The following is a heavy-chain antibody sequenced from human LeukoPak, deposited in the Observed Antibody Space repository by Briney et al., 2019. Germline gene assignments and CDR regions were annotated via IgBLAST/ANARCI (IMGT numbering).Heavy chain of an antibody. Sequence: SETLSLTCAVYGGSFSGYYWSWIRQPPGKGLEWIGEINHSGSTNYNPSLKSRVTISVDTSKNQFSLKLSSVTAADTAVYYCARGIVVVTAMSYNWFDPWGQGTLVTVSS. CDR2: INHSGST. CDR3: ARGIVVVTAMSYNWFDP. D-gene: IGHD2-21*02. CDR1: GGSFSGYY. V-gene: IGHV4-34*01. J-gene: IGHJ5*02.